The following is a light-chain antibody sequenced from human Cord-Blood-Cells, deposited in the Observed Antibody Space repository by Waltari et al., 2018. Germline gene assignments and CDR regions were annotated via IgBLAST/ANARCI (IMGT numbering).Light chain of an antibody. V-gene: IGKV1-39*01. CDR1: QSISSY. CDR3: QQSYSTPYT. Sequence: DIQMTQSPSSLSASVGDRVTITCRESQSISSYLNWYQQKPGKAPKLLIYAASSLQSGVPSRFSGSGSGTDFTLTISSLQPEDFATYYCQQSYSTPYTFGQGTKVEIK. J-gene: IGKJ1*01. CDR2: AAS.